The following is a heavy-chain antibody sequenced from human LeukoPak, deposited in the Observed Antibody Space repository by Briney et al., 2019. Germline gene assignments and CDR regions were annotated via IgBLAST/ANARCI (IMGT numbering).Heavy chain of an antibody. CDR3: ATRILKVFGVVTDFDY. CDR1: GYTLTELS. V-gene: IGHV1-24*01. Sequence: ASVKVSRKVSGYTLTELSMHWVRQAPGKGLEWMGGFDPEDGETIYAQKFQGRVTMTEDTSTDTAYMELSSLRSEDTAVYYCATRILKVFGVVTDFDYWGQGTLVTVSS. D-gene: IGHD3-3*01. J-gene: IGHJ4*02. CDR2: FDPEDGET.